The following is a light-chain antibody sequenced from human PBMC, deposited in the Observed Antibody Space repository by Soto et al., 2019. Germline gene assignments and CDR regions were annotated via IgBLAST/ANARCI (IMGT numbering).Light chain of an antibody. CDR3: LLYYPGARSV. CDR2: DTS. Sequence: QAVVTQEPSLTVSPGGTVTLTCGSTTGAVTSGHYPYWFQQKPGQAPRTLIYDTSNKHSWTPARFSGSLLGVKAALTLSGAHPEDEAEYHCLLYYPGARSVFGGGTKVTVL. J-gene: IGLJ2*01. CDR1: TGAVTSGHY. V-gene: IGLV7-46*01.